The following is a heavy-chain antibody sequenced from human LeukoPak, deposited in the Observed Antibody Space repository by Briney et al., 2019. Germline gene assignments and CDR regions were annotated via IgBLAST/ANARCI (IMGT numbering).Heavy chain of an antibody. V-gene: IGHV4-34*01. Sequence: MELIGEINHSGSTNYNPSLKSRVTISVDTSKNQFSLKLSSVTAADTAVYYCARVGTTVTTMYHFDYWGQGTLVTVSS. CDR2: INHSGST. J-gene: IGHJ4*02. CDR3: ARVGTTVTTMYHFDY. D-gene: IGHD4-11*01.